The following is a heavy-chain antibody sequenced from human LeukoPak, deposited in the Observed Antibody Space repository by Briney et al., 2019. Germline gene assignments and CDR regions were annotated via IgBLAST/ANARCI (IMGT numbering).Heavy chain of an antibody. V-gene: IGHV3-7*01. CDR3: ARFRSSWSSFDY. Sequence: GGSLRLSCAASGFTFSSYGMHWVRQAPGKGLDWVANIKQDGSEKYYVDSVKGRFTISRDNAKNSLYLQMNSLRAEDTAVYYCARFRSSWSSFDYWGQGTLVTVSS. CDR2: IKQDGSEK. J-gene: IGHJ4*02. D-gene: IGHD6-13*01. CDR1: GFTFSSYG.